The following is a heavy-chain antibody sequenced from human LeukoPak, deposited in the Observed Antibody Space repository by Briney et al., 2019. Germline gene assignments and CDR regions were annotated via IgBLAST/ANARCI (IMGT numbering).Heavy chain of an antibody. J-gene: IGHJ6*03. CDR1: GGSISTYF. D-gene: IGHD2-2*01. CDR3: ARTGIGYQLPRPYYYYYYMDV. Sequence: SETLSLTCTVSGGSISTYFWSWIRQPPGKGLEWIGYIYYSGSTNYNPSLKSRVTISLDTSKNQFSLKLSSVTAADTAVYYCARTGIGYQLPRPYYYYYYMDVWGKGTTVTVSS. CDR2: IYYSGST. V-gene: IGHV4-59*08.